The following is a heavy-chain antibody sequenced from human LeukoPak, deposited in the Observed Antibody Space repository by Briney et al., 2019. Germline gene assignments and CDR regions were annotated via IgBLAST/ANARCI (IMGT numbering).Heavy chain of an antibody. Sequence: PSETLSLTCTVSGGSISSYYWSWIRQPPGKGLEWIGYIYYSGSTNYNPSLKSRVTISLDTSRNQFSLKVSSVTAADTAMYYCARRGSSGYYDYWGQGSLVTVSS. J-gene: IGHJ4*02. CDR3: ARRGSSGYYDY. CDR1: GGSISSYY. CDR2: IYYSGST. V-gene: IGHV4-59*08. D-gene: IGHD3-22*01.